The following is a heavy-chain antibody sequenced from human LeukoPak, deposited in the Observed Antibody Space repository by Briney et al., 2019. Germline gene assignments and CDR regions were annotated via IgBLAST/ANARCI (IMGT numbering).Heavy chain of an antibody. CDR1: GFTFSSYA. Sequence: GGSLRLSCAASGFTFSSYAMSWVRQAPGKGLEWVSAISGSGGSTYYADSVKGRFTISRDNSKNTLYLQMNSLRAENTAVYYCAKYGHEVVTAYYFDYWGQGTLVTVSS. V-gene: IGHV3-23*01. D-gene: IGHD3-16*02. CDR2: ISGSGGST. J-gene: IGHJ4*02. CDR3: AKYGHEVVTAYYFDY.